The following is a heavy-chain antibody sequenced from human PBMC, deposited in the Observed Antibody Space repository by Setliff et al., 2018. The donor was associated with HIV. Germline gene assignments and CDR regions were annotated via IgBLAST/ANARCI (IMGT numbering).Heavy chain of an antibody. CDR2: IYTSGST. Sequence: SETLSLTCTVSSGSIFSGSYYWSWIRQPAGKGLEWIGRIYTSGSTNYNPSLKSRVTISVDTSKNQFSLKLSSVTAADTAVYYCARDRVVTIFGVAHQAPGYMDVWGKGTTVTVSS. V-gene: IGHV4-61*02. D-gene: IGHD3-3*01. CDR3: ARDRVVTIFGVAHQAPGYMDV. CDR1: SGSIFSGSYY. J-gene: IGHJ6*03.